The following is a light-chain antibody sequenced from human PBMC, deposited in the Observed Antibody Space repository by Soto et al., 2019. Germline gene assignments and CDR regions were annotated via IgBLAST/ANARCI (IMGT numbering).Light chain of an antibody. Sequence: DIQVAPSPSSVIASVGNRVTIHFRASQDINSWLAWYQQKPGRAPNLLIYGASDLQSGVPSRFSGSGSGTDFTLTISSLQPEDFATYYCQQTNSYPLTFGGGTKVDIK. CDR2: GAS. J-gene: IGKJ4*01. CDR1: QDINSW. CDR3: QQTNSYPLT. V-gene: IGKV1-12*01.